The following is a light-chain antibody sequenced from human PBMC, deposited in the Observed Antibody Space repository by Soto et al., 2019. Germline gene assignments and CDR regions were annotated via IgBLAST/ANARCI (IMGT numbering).Light chain of an antibody. CDR2: GAS. Sequence: EEVMTQSPATLSVSPGERAALSCRASQSVGSSLAWYQQKPGQAPRLLIYGASTRATGIPARFSGRGSGTEFTLTISSLQSEDFAIYYCQPYNNWPLTFGGGTKVDIK. J-gene: IGKJ4*01. CDR1: QSVGSS. CDR3: QPYNNWPLT. V-gene: IGKV3-15*01.